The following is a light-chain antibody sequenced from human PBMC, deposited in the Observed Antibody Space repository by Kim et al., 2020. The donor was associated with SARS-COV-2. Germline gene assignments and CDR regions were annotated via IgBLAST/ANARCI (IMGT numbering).Light chain of an antibody. CDR3: QPYKNYSP. V-gene: IGKV1-5*03. CDR2: ATS. J-gene: IGKJ1*01. Sequence: SASVGDRVTITCRASQSVDGCLAWYQQKPGKAPKVLIYATSYLQSGVPSRFSGSRSGTEFTLTINSLQPDDYATYYCQPYKNYSPFGQGTKVDIK. CDR1: QSVDGC.